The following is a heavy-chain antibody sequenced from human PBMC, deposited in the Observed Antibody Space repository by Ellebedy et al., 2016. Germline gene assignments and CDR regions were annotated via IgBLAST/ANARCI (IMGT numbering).Heavy chain of an antibody. Sequence: SVKVSXXASGGTFSSYAISWVRQAPGQGLEWMGGIIPIFGTANYAQKFQGRVTITADKSTSTAYMELSSLRSEDTAVYYCATGKLQWLVRRFDYWGQGTLVTVSS. D-gene: IGHD6-19*01. CDR1: GGTFSSYA. J-gene: IGHJ4*02. CDR3: ATGKLQWLVRRFDY. CDR2: IIPIFGTA. V-gene: IGHV1-69*06.